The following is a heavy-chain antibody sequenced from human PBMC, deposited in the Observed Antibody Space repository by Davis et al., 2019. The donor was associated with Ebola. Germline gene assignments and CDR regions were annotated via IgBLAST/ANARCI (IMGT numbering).Heavy chain of an antibody. D-gene: IGHD2-21*01. CDR3: ARGTDVDYFDY. V-gene: IGHV5-10-1*01. CDR2: IDPSDSHT. CDR1: GYRFTSYW. Sequence: GESLKISCKGSGYRFTSYWISWVRQMPGKGLEWMGRIDPSDSHTMYSPSFQGHVTISADKSITTAYLQWSSLKASDTAMYYCARGTDVDYFDYWGQGTLVTVSS. J-gene: IGHJ4*02.